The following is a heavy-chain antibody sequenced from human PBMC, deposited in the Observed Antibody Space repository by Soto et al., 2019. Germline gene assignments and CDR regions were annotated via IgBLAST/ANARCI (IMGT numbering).Heavy chain of an antibody. CDR2: IYYSGST. J-gene: IGHJ6*03. Sequence: QLQLQESGPGLVKPSETLSLTCTVSGGSISSSSYYWGWIRQPPGKGLEWIGSIYYSGSTYYNPSPKSRVTISVDTSKNQFSLKLSSVTAADTAVYYCARYGCSGGSCSPWTYYYYYMDVWGKGTTVTVSS. CDR1: GGSISSSSYY. D-gene: IGHD2-15*01. V-gene: IGHV4-39*01. CDR3: ARYGCSGGSCSPWTYYYYYMDV.